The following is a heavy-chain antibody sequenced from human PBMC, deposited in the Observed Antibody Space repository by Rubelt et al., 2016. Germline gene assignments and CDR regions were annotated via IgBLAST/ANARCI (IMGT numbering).Heavy chain of an antibody. CDR2: IWYVGSNK. V-gene: IGHV3-33*01. Sequence: QVQLVESGGGVVQPGRSLRLSCAASGFTFSSYGMHWVRQAPGKGLEWVAVIWYVGSNKYYADSVKGRFTISRDNSKKTLYLQMNSLRAEDTAVYYCARDRGTFDYWGQGTLVTVSS. D-gene: IGHD1-1*01. CDR1: GFTFSSYG. CDR3: ARDRGTFDY. J-gene: IGHJ4*02.